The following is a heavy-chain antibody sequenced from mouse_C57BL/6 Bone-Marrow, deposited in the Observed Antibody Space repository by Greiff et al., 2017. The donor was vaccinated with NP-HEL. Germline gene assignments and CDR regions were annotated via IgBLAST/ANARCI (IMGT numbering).Heavy chain of an antibody. CDR1: GYTFTSYD. J-gene: IGHJ2*01. D-gene: IGHD2-2*01. CDR3: ARSGLLWLRRFDY. V-gene: IGHV1-85*01. Sequence: VKLQESGPELVKPGASVKLSCKASGYTFTSYDINWVKQRPGQGLEWIGWIYPRDGSTKYNEKFKGKATLTVDTSSSTAYMELHSLTSEDSAVYFCARSGLLWLRRFDYRGQGTTLTVSS. CDR2: IYPRDGST.